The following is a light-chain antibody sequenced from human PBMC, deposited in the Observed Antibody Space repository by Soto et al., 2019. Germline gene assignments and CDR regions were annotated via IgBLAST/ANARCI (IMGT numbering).Light chain of an antibody. CDR3: QRDGSSPPMYT. CDR2: GAS. J-gene: IGKJ2*01. Sequence: ESVLTQSPGTLSLSPGERATLSCRASQSVSSSYLAWYQQKPGQAPRLLIYGASSRATGIPDRFSGSGSGTDFALTISRLETEDFAVYYCQRDGSSPPMYTFGQGPKLEIK. V-gene: IGKV3-20*01. CDR1: QSVSSSY.